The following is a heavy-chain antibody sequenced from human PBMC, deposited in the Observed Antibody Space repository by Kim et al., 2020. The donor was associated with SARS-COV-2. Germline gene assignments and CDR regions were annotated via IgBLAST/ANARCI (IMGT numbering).Heavy chain of an antibody. CDR2: ISYDGSQE. D-gene: IGHD1-26*01. CDR1: RFPFRQYG. J-gene: IGHJ3*02. CDR3: AKDIGCGLYFDI. Sequence: GGSLRLSCSASRFPFRQYGIHWVRQAPGKGLEWVAVISYDGSQEFYAHSVRGRFTISRENSKKTVYLEMNSLRAEDTAVYFCAKDIGCGLYFDICG. V-gene: IGHV3-30*18.